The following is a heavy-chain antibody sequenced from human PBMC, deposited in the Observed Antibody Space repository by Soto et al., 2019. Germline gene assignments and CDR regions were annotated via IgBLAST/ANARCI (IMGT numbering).Heavy chain of an antibody. CDR3: VQTTGWPGFDF. D-gene: IGHD6-19*01. V-gene: IGHV3-53*01. Sequence: EVQLVESGGGLIQPGGSLRLSCAASGFTVSSKYMTWVRQAPGKGLEWVSVIYGGGTTYYAASVKCRFTISRDNTKNTFYLQMNSLRAEDTAVYYCVQTTGWPGFDFWGQGTLVTVSS. CDR1: GFTVSSKY. J-gene: IGHJ4*02. CDR2: IYGGGTT.